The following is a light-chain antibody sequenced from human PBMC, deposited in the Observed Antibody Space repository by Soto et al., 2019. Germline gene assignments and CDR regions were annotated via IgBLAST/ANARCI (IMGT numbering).Light chain of an antibody. CDR2: GAS. CDR3: QQYDSSPWT. J-gene: IGKJ1*01. Sequence: EIVLTQSPGTLSLSPGERATLSCRASQSVSSSFLAWYQQKPGQAPRLLIYGASSRATGIPDRFSGSGSGTDLTLTISRLEPEDCAVYYCQQYDSSPWTFGQRTQVEIK. CDR1: QSVSSSF. V-gene: IGKV3-20*01.